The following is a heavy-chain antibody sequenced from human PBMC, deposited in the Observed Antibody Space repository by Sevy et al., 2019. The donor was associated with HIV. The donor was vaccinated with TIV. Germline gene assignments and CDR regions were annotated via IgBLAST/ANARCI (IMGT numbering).Heavy chain of an antibody. CDR3: ARSVGTGNYFDY. Sequence: SETLSLTCTVSGGSMTSYYWNWIRQPRGKGLEWIGYIYYSGSTNYNPSLKSQVTMSVDTSKNRFSLTLISVTAADTAVYHCARSVGTGNYFDYWGQGALVTVSS. CDR1: GGSMTSYY. V-gene: IGHV4-59*13. CDR2: IYYSGST. D-gene: IGHD2-21*02. J-gene: IGHJ4*02.